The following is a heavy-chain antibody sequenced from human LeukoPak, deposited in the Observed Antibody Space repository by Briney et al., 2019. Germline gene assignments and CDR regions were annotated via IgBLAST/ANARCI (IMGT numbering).Heavy chain of an antibody. Sequence: ASVRVSCKASGYTFTSYDINWVRQATGQGLEWMGWMNPNSGNTGYAQKFQGRVTITRNTSISTAYMELSSLTSDDTAVYFCARGLPLGYCTYGVCYPPKHFDFWGQGTLVTVSS. CDR1: GYTFTSYD. J-gene: IGHJ4*02. CDR2: MNPNSGNT. V-gene: IGHV1-8*03. D-gene: IGHD2-8*01. CDR3: ARGLPLGYCTYGVCYPPKHFDF.